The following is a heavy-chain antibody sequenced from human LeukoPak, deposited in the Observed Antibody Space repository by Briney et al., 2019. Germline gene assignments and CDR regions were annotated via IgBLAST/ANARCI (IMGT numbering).Heavy chain of an antibody. CDR2: ISYDGSNK. J-gene: IGHJ4*02. D-gene: IGHD3-16*01. CDR1: GFTFNNYA. V-gene: IGHV3-30*04. Sequence: PGGSLRLSCAASGFTFNNYAMHWVRQAPGKGLEWVAVISYDGSNKYFADSVKGRFTISRDIPKNTLYLQMNSLRAEDTAVYYCARGRPLGANFWVYWGQGTLVTVSS. CDR3: ARGRPLGANFWVY.